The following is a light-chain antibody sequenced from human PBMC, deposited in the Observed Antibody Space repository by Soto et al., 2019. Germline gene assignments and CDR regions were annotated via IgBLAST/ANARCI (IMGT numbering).Light chain of an antibody. V-gene: IGKV3-20*01. J-gene: IGKJ1*01. CDR1: QNVRSPY. Sequence: ESVLTQSPGTLSLSPGERATLSCRASQNVRSPYLAWYQQKPGQAPRLLSYAASSRAAGIPDRFSGSGSGTDFTLTISRLEPEDFAVYYCQQYGNSAWTFGQGTKVEIK. CDR3: QQYGNSAWT. CDR2: AAS.